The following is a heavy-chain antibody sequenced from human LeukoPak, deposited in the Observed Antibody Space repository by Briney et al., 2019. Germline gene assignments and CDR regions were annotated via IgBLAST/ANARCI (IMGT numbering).Heavy chain of an antibody. CDR3: ARESRYSSSCPDS. Sequence: PGGSLRLSCAASGFTFSNYWMHWVRQAPGKGLEWVAFIWYDGTNKYYGDSVKGRFTISRDNSKNTLYLQMNGLRADDTAVYYCARESRYSSSCPDSWGQGALVTVSS. D-gene: IGHD6-13*01. CDR2: IWYDGTNK. V-gene: IGHV3-33*08. CDR1: GFTFSNYW. J-gene: IGHJ4*02.